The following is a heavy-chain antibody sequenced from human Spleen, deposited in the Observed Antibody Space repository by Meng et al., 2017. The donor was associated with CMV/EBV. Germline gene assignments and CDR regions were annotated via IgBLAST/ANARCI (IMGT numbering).Heavy chain of an antibody. J-gene: IGHJ4*02. CDR1: GFTFSDYY. V-gene: IGHV3-11*04. CDR2: ISSSGSTI. CDR3: ARDVDRGSYGSGFDY. D-gene: IGHD3-10*01. Sequence: GESLKISCAASGFTFSDYYMNWIRQAPGKGLEWVSYISSSGSTISYADSVKGRFTISRDKAKNSLYLQMNSLRAEDTAVYYYARDVDRGSYGSGFDYWGQGTLVTVSS.